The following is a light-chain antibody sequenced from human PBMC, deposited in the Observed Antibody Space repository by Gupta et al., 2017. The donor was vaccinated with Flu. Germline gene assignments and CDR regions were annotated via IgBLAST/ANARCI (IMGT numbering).Light chain of an antibody. J-gene: IGLJ1*01. CDR2: NNN. CDR1: TSNIGSNP. CDR3: AAWADSIGGFYV. Sequence: QSVLTQPPSASGTPGQRVTISCSGSTSNIGSNPVNWYQQLPGTDPKLLINNNNQRPSGVPDRFSGSKSGTYASPAISGLQSEDDTDYYCAAWADSIGGFYVFGTGTQVTVL. V-gene: IGLV1-44*01.